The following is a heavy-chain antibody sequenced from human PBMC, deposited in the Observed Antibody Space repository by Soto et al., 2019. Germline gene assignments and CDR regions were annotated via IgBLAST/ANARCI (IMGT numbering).Heavy chain of an antibody. Sequence: SETLSLTCTVSGGSISSYYWSWIRQPPGKGLEWIGYIYYSGSTNYNPSLKSRVTISVDTSKNQFSLKLSSVTAADTAVYYCARQGYCSGGSCLHLDYWGQGTLVTVSS. CDR1: GGSISSYY. CDR2: IYYSGST. D-gene: IGHD2-15*01. CDR3: ARQGYCSGGSCLHLDY. J-gene: IGHJ4*02. V-gene: IGHV4-59*08.